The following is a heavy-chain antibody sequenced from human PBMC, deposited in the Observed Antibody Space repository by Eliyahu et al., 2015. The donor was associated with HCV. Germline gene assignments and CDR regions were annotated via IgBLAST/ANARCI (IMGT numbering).Heavy chain of an antibody. CDR2: IHSSGDHT. J-gene: IGHJ4*02. Sequence: EVQLLESGGGLVQPGGSLRLSCAASGFAFXXYTMGWVRQAPGKGLEWVSRIHSSGDHTYYAESVRGRFTVSRDNSKNTLYLQMNSLRAEDTAIYYCAKRRLRLGELSFGSYYFDYWGQGTQVTVSA. D-gene: IGHD3-16*01. V-gene: IGHV3-23*01. CDR1: GFAFXXYT. CDR3: AKRRLRLGELSFGSYYFDY.